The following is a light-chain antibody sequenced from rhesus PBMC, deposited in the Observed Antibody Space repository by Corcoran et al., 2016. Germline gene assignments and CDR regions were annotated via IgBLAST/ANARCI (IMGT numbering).Light chain of an antibody. CDR1: QGITND. V-gene: IGKV1-25*01. Sequence: DIQMTQSPSSLSASVGDRVTITCRASQGITNDLAWYQQKPGENPKLLFYEASSLQSGIPSRVSGSGSGTVFTLTISSLQPADFATYYCQHYYSTPYSFGQGTKVEIK. CDR3: QHYYSTPYS. J-gene: IGKJ2*01. CDR2: EAS.